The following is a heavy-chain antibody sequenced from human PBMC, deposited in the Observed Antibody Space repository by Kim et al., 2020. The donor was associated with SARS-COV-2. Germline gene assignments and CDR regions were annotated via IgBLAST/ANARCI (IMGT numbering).Heavy chain of an antibody. CDR2: ISSNGGST. CDR1: GFTFSRYA. V-gene: IGHV3-64D*09. D-gene: IGHD2-21*01. CDR3: VKGASQGFVYYYYYGMDA. Sequence: GGSLRLSCSASGFTFSRYAMHWVRQAPGKGLEYVSAISSNGGSTYYADSVKGRFTISRDNSKNTLYLQMSSLRAEDTAVYYCVKGASQGFVYYYYYGMDAWGQGTTVTVSS. J-gene: IGHJ6*02.